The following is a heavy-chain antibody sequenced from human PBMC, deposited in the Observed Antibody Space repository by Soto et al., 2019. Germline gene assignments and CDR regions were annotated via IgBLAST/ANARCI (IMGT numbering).Heavy chain of an antibody. CDR1: GYTFTGYY. D-gene: IGHD6-13*01. J-gene: IGHJ1*01. CDR3: AREWNTAAADSNEYFQH. Sequence: QVQLVQSGAEVKKPGASVKVSCKVSGYTFTGYYMHWVRQAPGQGLEWMGWINLNSGGTNYAQKFQGRITMTGDTTISTAYMELSRLRSDDTSVYYCAREWNTAAADSNEYFQHWGQGTLVTVSS. V-gene: IGHV1-2*02. CDR2: INLNSGGT.